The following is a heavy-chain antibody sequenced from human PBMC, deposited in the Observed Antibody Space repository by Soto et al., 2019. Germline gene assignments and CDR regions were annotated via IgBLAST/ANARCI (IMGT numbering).Heavy chain of an antibody. CDR2: IYWDDDK. CDR3: AHRTWGFGDPTPGWFDP. Sequence: SGPTLVKPTQTLTLTCTFSGFSLSTSGVGVGWIRQPPGKALEWLALIYWDDDKRYSPSLKSRLTITKDTSKNQVVLTMTNMDPVDTATYYCAHRTWGFGDPTPGWFDPWGQGTLVTVSS. D-gene: IGHD3-10*01. J-gene: IGHJ5*02. CDR1: GFSLSTSGVG. V-gene: IGHV2-5*02.